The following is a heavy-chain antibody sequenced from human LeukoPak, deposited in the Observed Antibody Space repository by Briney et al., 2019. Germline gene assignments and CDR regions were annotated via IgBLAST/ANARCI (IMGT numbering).Heavy chain of an antibody. CDR3: ARVHAKSWLFDY. J-gene: IGHJ4*02. CDR1: GFTFSSYE. D-gene: IGHD3-9*01. CDR2: ISSSGSSI. Sequence: GGSLRLSCAASGFTFSSYEVNWVRQAPGKGLEWVSYISSSGSSIYYADSVKGRFTISRDNAKNSLDLQMSSLRAEDTAVYYCARVHAKSWLFDYWGQGTLVTVST. V-gene: IGHV3-48*03.